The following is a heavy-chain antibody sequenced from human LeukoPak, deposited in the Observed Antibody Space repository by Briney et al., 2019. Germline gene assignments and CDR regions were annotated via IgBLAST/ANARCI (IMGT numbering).Heavy chain of an antibody. CDR3: ARPPIEMATIVDY. D-gene: IGHD5-24*01. CDR1: GFTFSSYS. V-gene: IGHV3-48*04. J-gene: IGHJ4*02. CDR2: ISSSSSTI. Sequence: GGSLRLSCAASGFTFSSYSMNWVRQAPGKGLEWVSYISSSSSTIYYADSVKGRFTISRDNAKNSLYLQMNSLRAEDTAVYYCARPPIEMATIVDYWGQGTLDTVSS.